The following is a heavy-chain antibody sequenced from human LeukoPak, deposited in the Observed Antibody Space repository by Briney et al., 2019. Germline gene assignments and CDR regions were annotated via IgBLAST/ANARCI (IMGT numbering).Heavy chain of an antibody. V-gene: IGHV3-21*01. D-gene: IGHD5-18*01. CDR3: ARVGVTAMAIDY. Sequence: PGGSLRLSCAASGFTFSSYSMNWVRQAPGKGLEWVSSISSSSSYIYYADSVKGRFTISRDNAKNSLYLQMNSLRAEDTAVHYCARVGVTAMAIDYWGQGTLVTISS. CDR2: ISSSSSYI. CDR1: GFTFSSYS. J-gene: IGHJ4*02.